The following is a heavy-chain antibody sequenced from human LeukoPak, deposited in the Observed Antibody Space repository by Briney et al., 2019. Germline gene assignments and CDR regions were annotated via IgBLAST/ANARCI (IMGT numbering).Heavy chain of an antibody. CDR1: GFTFSSYA. CDR3: ARLLAY. J-gene: IGHJ4*02. Sequence: PGGSLRLSCAASGFTFSSYAMHWVRQAPGKGLEWVAVISYDGSNKYYADSVKGRFTISRDNSKNTLYLQMNSLRAEDTAVYYCARLLAYWGQGTLVTVSS. D-gene: IGHD2-21*01. CDR2: ISYDGSNK. V-gene: IGHV3-30*14.